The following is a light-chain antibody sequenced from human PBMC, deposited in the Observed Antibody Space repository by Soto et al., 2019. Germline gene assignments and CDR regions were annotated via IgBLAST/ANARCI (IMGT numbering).Light chain of an antibody. CDR2: KAS. V-gene: IGKV1-5*03. CDR3: QQYNSYPYT. J-gene: IGKJ2*01. Sequence: DIQMTQCPSTLSASVGDRVTITCRASQSISSWLAWYQQKPGKAPKLLIYKASSLESGVPSRFSGSGSGTEFTLTISSLQPDDFATYCCQQYNSYPYTFGQGTKLEIK. CDR1: QSISSW.